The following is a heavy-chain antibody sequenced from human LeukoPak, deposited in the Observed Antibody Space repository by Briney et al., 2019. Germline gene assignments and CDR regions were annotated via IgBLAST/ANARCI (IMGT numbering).Heavy chain of an antibody. V-gene: IGHV4-30-2*01. J-gene: IGHJ6*03. CDR1: GGSISSGGYY. Sequence: PSETLSLTCTVSGGSISSGGYYWSWIRQPPGKGLEWIGYIYHSGSTYYNPSLKSRVTISVDRSKNQFSLKLSSVTAADTAVYYCARGVYPRSGYSSSWSPRTGDYMDVWGKGTTVTVSS. CDR3: ARGVYPRSGYSSSWSPRTGDYMDV. D-gene: IGHD6-13*01. CDR2: IYHSGST.